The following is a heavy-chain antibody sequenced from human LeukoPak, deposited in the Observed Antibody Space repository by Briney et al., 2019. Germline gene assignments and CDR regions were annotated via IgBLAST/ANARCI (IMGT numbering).Heavy chain of an antibody. J-gene: IGHJ4*02. Sequence: PGGSLRLSCAASGFTFSDYGMHWVRQAPGKGLEWVAFIRYDGGDEKYADSVKGRFTVSRDNSKNTLYRQMNSLRVEDTAVYYCAKYRHGAYGSFFDYWGQGTLVTVSS. CDR1: GFTFSDYG. CDR3: AKYRHGAYGSFFDY. V-gene: IGHV3-30*02. D-gene: IGHD4-17*01. CDR2: IRYDGGDE.